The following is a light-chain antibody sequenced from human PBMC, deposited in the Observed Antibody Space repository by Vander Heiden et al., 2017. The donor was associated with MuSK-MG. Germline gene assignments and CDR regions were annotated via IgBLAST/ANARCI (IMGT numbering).Light chain of an antibody. V-gene: IGKV1-5*03. Sequence: DLPITPAPSTLSASVGDRVTITCRASQGISSWLAWYQQKPGKAPKLLIYKASSLESGVPSRFSGSGSGTEFTLTISSLQPDDFATYYCQQDNSYPGTFGQGTKVEIK. CDR3: QQDNSYPGT. CDR1: QGISSW. J-gene: IGKJ1*01. CDR2: KAS.